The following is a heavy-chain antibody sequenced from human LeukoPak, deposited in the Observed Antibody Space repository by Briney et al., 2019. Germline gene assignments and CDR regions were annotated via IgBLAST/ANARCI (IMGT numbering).Heavy chain of an antibody. D-gene: IGHD2-21*02. CDR1: GYTFNSYG. CDR3: ARVRGTALTAHPGYFDY. CDR2: ISIYTGNT. J-gene: IGHJ4*02. V-gene: IGHV1-18*04. Sequence: ASVKVSCKASGYTFNSYGISWVRQAPGQGLEWMGWISIYTGNTKYGEKFQGRATMTRDTSTSTAYLEVRSLSSDDTAVYYCARVRGTALTAHPGYFDYWGQGTLVTVSS.